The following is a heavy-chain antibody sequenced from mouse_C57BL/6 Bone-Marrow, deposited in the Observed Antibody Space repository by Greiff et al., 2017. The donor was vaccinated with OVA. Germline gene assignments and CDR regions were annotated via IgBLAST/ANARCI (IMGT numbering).Heavy chain of an antibody. D-gene: IGHD2-5*01. Sequence: EVMLVESGGGLVKPGGSLKLSCAASGFTFSSYAMSWVRQTPEKRLEWVATISDGGSYTYYPDNVKGRFTISRDNAKNNLYLQMSHLKSEDTAMYYCAREGSNYCFFAYWGQGTLVTVSA. V-gene: IGHV5-4*01. J-gene: IGHJ3*01. CDR3: AREGSNYCFFAY. CDR2: ISDGGSYT. CDR1: GFTFSSYA.